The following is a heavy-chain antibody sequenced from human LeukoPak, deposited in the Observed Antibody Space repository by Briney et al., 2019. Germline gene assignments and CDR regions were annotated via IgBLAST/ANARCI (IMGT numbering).Heavy chain of an antibody. CDR3: ARRTTITANGAFGI. Sequence: SETLSLTCTVSGASISSYYWSWIRQPPGKGLEWIGYIFYSGSTNYNPSLKSRVTISLDTSKNHFSLKLSSVTAADTGVYYCARRTTITANGAFGIWGQGTMVTVSS. CDR1: GASISSYY. J-gene: IGHJ3*02. V-gene: IGHV4-59*01. D-gene: IGHD5-18*01. CDR2: IFYSGST.